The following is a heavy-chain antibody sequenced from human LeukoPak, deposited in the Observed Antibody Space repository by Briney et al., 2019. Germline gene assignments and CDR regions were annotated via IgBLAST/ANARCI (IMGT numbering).Heavy chain of an antibody. CDR2: VIPIFGTA. CDR3: ARDSLVGYSSSLNWFDP. D-gene: IGHD6-13*01. V-gene: IGHV1-69*05. J-gene: IGHJ5*02. CDR1: GYTFTGYY. Sequence: GASVKVSCKASGYTFTGYYMHWVRQAPGQGLEWMGVVIPIFGTANYAQKFQGRVTITTDESTSTAYMELSSLRSEDTAVYYCARDSLVGYSSSLNWFDPWGQGTLVTVSS.